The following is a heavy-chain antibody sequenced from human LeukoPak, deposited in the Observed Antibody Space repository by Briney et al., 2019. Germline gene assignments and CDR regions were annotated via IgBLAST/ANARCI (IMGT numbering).Heavy chain of an antibody. CDR1: GGPFSGYY. J-gene: IGHJ4*02. D-gene: IGHD3-3*01. V-gene: IGHV4-34*01. Sequence: SGTLSLTCAVDGGPFSGYYWSWIRQSPGKGLEWIGEINHSGSTNYNPSLKSRVTISVDTSKNQFSLKLSSVTAADTAVYYCARGRASYDFWSGYLFDYWGQGTLVTVSS. CDR2: INHSGST. CDR3: ARGRASYDFWSGYLFDY.